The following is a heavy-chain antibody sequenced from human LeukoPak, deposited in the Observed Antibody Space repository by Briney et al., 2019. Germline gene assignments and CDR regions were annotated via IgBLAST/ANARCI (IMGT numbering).Heavy chain of an antibody. V-gene: IGHV1-69*01. D-gene: IGHD6-6*01. CDR3: ARSMGLAARPYYYYMDV. Sequence: GSSVKVSCKASGGTFSSYAISWVRQAPGQGLEWMGGIIPIFGTANYAQKFQGRVTITADESTSTAYMELSSLRSEDTAVYYCARSMGLAARPYYYYMDVWGKGTTVTVSS. J-gene: IGHJ6*03. CDR2: IIPIFGTA. CDR1: GGTFSSYA.